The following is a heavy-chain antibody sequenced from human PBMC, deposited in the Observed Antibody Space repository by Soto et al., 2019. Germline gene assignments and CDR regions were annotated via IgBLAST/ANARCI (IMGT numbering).Heavy chain of an antibody. V-gene: IGHV3-7*04. D-gene: IGHD3-22*01. CDR2: IKQDGSEK. CDR3: ARFYYYSSGYLPAPYFYYYGMDV. CDR1: GFTFSSYW. Sequence: PGGSLRLSCAASGFTFSSYWMSWVRQAPGKGLEWVANIKQDGSEKYYVDSVKGRFTISRDNAKNSLYLQMNSLRAEDTAVYYCARFYYYSSGYLPAPYFYYYGMDVWGRGTTVTVSS. J-gene: IGHJ6*02.